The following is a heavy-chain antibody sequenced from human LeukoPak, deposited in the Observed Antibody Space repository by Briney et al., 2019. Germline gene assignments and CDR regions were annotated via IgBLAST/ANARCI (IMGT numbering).Heavy chain of an antibody. CDR2: ISWNSGSI. CDR1: GFTFDDYA. Sequence: GGSLRLSCAASGFTFDDYAMHWVRQAPGKGLEWVSGISWNSGSIGYADSVKGRFTISRDNAKNSLHLQMNSLRAEDTALYYCAKDPYYSNSYYFDYWGQGTLVTVSS. D-gene: IGHD6-6*01. J-gene: IGHJ4*02. CDR3: AKDPYYSNSYYFDY. V-gene: IGHV3-9*01.